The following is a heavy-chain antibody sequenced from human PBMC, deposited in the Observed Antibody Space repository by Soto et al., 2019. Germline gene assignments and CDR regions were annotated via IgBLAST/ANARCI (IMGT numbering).Heavy chain of an antibody. CDR1: GFTFSGSA. J-gene: IGHJ4*02. V-gene: IGHV3-73*02. D-gene: IGHD1-26*01. Sequence: EVQLVESGGGLVQPGGSLKLSCSASGFTFSGSAIHWVRQASGKGLEWVGRIRSTANNYATVYAASVKGRFTISTDDSKNTAYLQMNSLKTEDTAVYYCTRWEIGRTNPFDYCGQGTLVTVSS. CDR2: IRSTANNYAT. CDR3: TRWEIGRTNPFDY.